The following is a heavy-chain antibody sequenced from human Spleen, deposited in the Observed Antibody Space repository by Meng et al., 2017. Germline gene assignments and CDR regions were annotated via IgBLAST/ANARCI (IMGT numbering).Heavy chain of an antibody. CDR1: GDSITKHNW. J-gene: IGHJ1*01. D-gene: IGHD3-10*01. CDR2: IPQRGSS. Sequence: QVQFRESGPALVEASETPSLTCAASGDSITKHNWSAWVRQPPGKGLESLVEIPQRGSSAYSPSLKSRVSMSIDKSKYQFSLKLTSVTAADTAVYHRLRGSGGSVWGQGTLVTVSS. V-gene: IGHV4-4*02. CDR3: LRGSGGSV.